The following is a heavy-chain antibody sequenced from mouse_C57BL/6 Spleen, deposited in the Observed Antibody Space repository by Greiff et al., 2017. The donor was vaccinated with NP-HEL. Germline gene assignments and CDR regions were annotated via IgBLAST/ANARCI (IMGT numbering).Heavy chain of an antibody. D-gene: IGHD2-3*01. V-gene: IGHV14-4*01. Sequence: VQLQQSGAELVRPGASVKLSCTASGFNIKDDYMHWVKQRPEQGLEWIGWIDPENGDTEYASKFQGKATITADTSSNTAYLQLSSLTSEDTAVYYCTMVDGYYVGYWGQGTTLTVSS. CDR2: IDPENGDT. CDR3: TMVDGYYVGY. CDR1: GFNIKDDY. J-gene: IGHJ2*01.